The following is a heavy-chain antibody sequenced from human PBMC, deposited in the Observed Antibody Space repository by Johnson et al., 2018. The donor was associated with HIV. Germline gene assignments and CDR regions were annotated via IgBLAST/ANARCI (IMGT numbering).Heavy chain of an antibody. V-gene: IGHV3-20*04. D-gene: IGHD1-26*01. CDR3: ARECGCSGSYLHDGAFDI. CDR1: GFTFDDYG. Sequence: VQLVESGGGVVRPGGSLRLSCAASGFTFDDYGMRWVRQAPGKGLEWVSGISWNRGSLGYADSVKGRFTISRDNSKNTMYLQMNSLRAEDTAVYYCARECGCSGSYLHDGAFDIWGQGTMVTVSS. J-gene: IGHJ3*02. CDR2: ISWNRGSL.